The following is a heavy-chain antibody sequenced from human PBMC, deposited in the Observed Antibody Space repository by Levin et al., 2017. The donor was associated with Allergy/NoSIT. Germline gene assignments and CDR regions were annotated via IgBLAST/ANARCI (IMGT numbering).Heavy chain of an antibody. Sequence: ALRLSCAASGFTFSSYGMHWVRQAPGKGLEWVAVISYDGSNKYYADSVKGRFTISRDNSKNTLYLQMNSLRAEDTAVYYCAKAVDTAMVYWGQGTLVTVSS. CDR3: AKAVDTAMVY. D-gene: IGHD5-18*01. CDR1: GFTFSSYG. CDR2: ISYDGSNK. V-gene: IGHV3-30*18. J-gene: IGHJ4*02.